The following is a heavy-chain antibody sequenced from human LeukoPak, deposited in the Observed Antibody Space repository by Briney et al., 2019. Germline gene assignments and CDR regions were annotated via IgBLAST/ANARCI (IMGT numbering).Heavy chain of an antibody. CDR1: GYTFTNYA. CDR2: INPSGGST. Sequence: ASVKVSCKASGYTFTNYAMSWVRQAPGQGLEWMGIINPSGGSTSYAQKFQGRVTMTRDTSTSTVYMELSSLRSEDTAVYYCARDLEKEFYFDYWGQGTLVTVSS. D-gene: IGHD3-10*01. J-gene: IGHJ4*02. V-gene: IGHV1-46*01. CDR3: ARDLEKEFYFDY.